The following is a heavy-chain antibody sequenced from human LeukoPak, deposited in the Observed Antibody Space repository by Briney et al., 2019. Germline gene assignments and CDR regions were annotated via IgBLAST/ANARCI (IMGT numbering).Heavy chain of an antibody. J-gene: IGHJ4*02. CDR1: GGSFSGYY. V-gene: IGHV4-34*01. D-gene: IGHD3-22*01. CDR3: ARSGYYYDRRVDY. Sequence: SETLPLTCAVYGGSFSGYYWSWIRQPPGKGLEWIGEINHSGSTNYNPSLKSRVTISVDTSKNQFSLKLSSVTAADTAVYYCARSGYYYDRRVDYWGQGTLVTVSS. CDR2: INHSGST.